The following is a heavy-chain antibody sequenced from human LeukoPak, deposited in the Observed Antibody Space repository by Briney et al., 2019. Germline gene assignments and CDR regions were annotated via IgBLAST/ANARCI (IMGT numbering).Heavy chain of an antibody. Sequence: PSETLSLTCTVSSGSISRYYWSWLRQPPGKGLDWIGYIYYTGSTYYNPPLKSRVTISVDTSKNQFSLKLNSVTAADTAVYYCARKSVAVRDAFDIWGQGTMVTVSS. V-gene: IGHV4-59*01. CDR1: SGSISRYY. CDR3: ARKSVAVRDAFDI. D-gene: IGHD6-19*01. CDR2: IYYTGST. J-gene: IGHJ3*02.